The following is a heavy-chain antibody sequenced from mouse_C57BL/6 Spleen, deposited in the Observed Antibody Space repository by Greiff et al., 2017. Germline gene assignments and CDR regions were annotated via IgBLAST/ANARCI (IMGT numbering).Heavy chain of an antibody. CDR3: ARRGGYGNYDGYFDV. D-gene: IGHD2-1*01. Sequence: QVPLQQPGAELVKPGASVKMSCTASGYTFTSYWITWVKQRPGQGLEWIGDIYPGSGSTNYKEKFKSKATLTVDTSSSTAYMQLSSQTSEDSAVYYCARRGGYGNYDGYFDVWGTGTTVTVSS. V-gene: IGHV1-55*01. CDR2: IYPGSGST. CDR1: GYTFTSYW. J-gene: IGHJ1*03.